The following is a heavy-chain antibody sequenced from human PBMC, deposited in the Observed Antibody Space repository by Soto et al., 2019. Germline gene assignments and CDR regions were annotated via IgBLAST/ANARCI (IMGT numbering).Heavy chain of an antibody. D-gene: IGHD3-10*01. CDR2: IYYSGST. J-gene: IGHJ6*02. CDR1: GGSISSGDYY. Sequence: SETLSLTCTVSGGSISSGDYYWSWIRQPPGKGLEWIGYIYYSGSTYYNPSLKSRVTISVDTSKNQFSLKLSSVTAADTAVYYCARGPVTMVRGVIIYYYGMDVWGQGTTVTVSS. CDR3: ARGPVTMVRGVIIYYYGMDV. V-gene: IGHV4-30-4*01.